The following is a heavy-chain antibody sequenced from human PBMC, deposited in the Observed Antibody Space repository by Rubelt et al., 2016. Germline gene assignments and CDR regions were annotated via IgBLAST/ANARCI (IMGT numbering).Heavy chain of an antibody. D-gene: IGHD6-6*01. Sequence: QLQLQESGSGLVKPSQTLSLTCAVSGGSISSGGYSWSWIRQPPGKGLEWIGYIYHSGSTYYNPYVKRRVTISVDRSRNQFARKLSSVTDADTAGYYCARVVAARTITWFDPWGQGTLVTVSS. CDR3: ARVVAARTITWFDP. V-gene: IGHV4-30-2*01. CDR2: IYHSGST. CDR1: GGSISSGGYS. J-gene: IGHJ5*02.